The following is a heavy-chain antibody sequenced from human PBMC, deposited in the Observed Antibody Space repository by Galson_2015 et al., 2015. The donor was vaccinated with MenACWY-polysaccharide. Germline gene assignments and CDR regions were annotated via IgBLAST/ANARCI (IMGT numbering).Heavy chain of an antibody. J-gene: IGHJ6*02. V-gene: IGHV4-4*02. D-gene: IGHD3-10*01. CDR1: GGSISSSYW. CDR2: IYHDGRT. CDR3: AKRPIRASGGGLDV. Sequence: ETLSLTCAASGGSISSSYWWTWVRQPPGKGLEWIGEIYHDGRTAYIPSLKSRITVSLDKAKNQVSLRLISVTAADTAVYYCAKRPIRASGGGLDVWGQGTTVTVS.